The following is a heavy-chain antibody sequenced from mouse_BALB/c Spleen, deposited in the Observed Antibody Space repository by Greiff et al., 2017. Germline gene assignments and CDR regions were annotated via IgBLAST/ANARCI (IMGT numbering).Heavy chain of an antibody. Sequence: EVQVVESEPGLVKPSQSLSLTCTVTGYSITSDYAWNWIRQFPGNKLEWMGYISYSGSTSYNPSLKSRISITRDTSKNQFFLQLNSVTTEDTATYYCARGETAWFAYWGQGTLVTVSA. CDR1: GYSITSDYA. J-gene: IGHJ3*01. CDR2: ISYSGST. V-gene: IGHV3-2*02. CDR3: ARGETAWFAY.